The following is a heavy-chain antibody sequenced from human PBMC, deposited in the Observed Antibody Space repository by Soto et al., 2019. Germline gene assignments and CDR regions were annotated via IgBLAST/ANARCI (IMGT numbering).Heavy chain of an antibody. D-gene: IGHD1-26*01. CDR2: IIPIFGTA. CDR3: ARDGGTHSGGIDY. J-gene: IGHJ4*02. V-gene: IGHV1-69*01. CDR1: GGSFSSYS. Sequence: QVQLVQSGAAVKKPGSSVKVSCKASGGSFSSYSINWVRQAPGQGLEWMGEIIPIFGTANYAQKFQGRVTITADESTSTAYMELSSLRSEDTAVYYCARDGGTHSGGIDYWGQGTLVTVSS.